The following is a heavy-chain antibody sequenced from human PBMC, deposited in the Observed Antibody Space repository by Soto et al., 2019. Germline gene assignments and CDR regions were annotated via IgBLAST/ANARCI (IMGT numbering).Heavy chain of an antibody. CDR3: ARGCSSTSRVNYFEN. Sequence: SETLSLTCTVSGGSTSSYYWSWIRQPPGKGLEWIGYIYYSGSTNYNPSLKSRVTISVDTSKNQFSLKLSSVTAADTAVYYCARGCSSTSRVNYFENWGQGTLVNVSS. CDR2: IYYSGST. CDR1: GGSTSSYY. J-gene: IGHJ4*01. D-gene: IGHD2-2*01. V-gene: IGHV4-59*01.